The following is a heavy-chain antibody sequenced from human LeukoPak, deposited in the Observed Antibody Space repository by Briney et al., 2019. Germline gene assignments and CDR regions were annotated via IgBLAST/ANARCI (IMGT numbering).Heavy chain of an antibody. CDR3: ARERYGSGYYFDY. V-gene: IGHV3-30*02. J-gene: IGHJ4*02. CDR2: IWYDGSNK. CDR1: GFTFSNYG. D-gene: IGHD3-10*01. Sequence: GGSLRLSCAASGFTFSNYGMHWVRQAPGKGLEWVALIWYDGSNKYYADSVKGRFTISRDNSKNTLYLQMNSLRAEDTAVYYCARERYGSGYYFDYWGQGTLVTVSS.